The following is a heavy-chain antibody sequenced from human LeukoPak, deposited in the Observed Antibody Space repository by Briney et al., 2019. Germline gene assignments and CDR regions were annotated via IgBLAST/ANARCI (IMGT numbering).Heavy chain of an antibody. V-gene: IGHV1-18*01. D-gene: IGHD6-19*01. CDR2: ISAYNGNT. CDR3: ARVDSSGWKGDYYYYYMDV. J-gene: IGHJ6*03. CDR1: GYTFTSYG. Sequence: ASVKVSCKASGYTFTSYGISWVRQAPGQGLEWMGWISAYNGNTNYAQKLQGRVTMTTDTSTSTAYMELRSLRSDHTAVYYCARVDSSGWKGDYYYYYMDVWGKGTTVTVSS.